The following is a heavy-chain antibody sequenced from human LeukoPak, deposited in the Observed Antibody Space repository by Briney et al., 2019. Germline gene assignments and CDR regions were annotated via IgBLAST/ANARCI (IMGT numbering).Heavy chain of an antibody. J-gene: IGHJ4*02. CDR1: GFTFSSYS. D-gene: IGHD3-3*01. Sequence: GGSLRLSCAASGFTFSSYSMNWVRQAPGKGLEWVAVISYDGSNKYYADSVKGRFTISRDNSKNTLYLQMNSLRAEDTAVYYCVDYTFDYWGQGTLVTVSS. CDR2: ISYDGSNK. V-gene: IGHV3-30*03. CDR3: VDYTFDY.